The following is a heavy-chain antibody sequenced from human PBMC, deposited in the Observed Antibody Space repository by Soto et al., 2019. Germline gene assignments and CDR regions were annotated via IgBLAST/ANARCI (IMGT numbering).Heavy chain of an antibody. V-gene: IGHV4-39*01. Sequence: QLQLQESGPGLVKPSETLSLTCTVSGGSISRSSYYWGWIRQPPGKGLEWIGSVYHSGSSYYNPSLKSRVTMSVDTSKNQFSLKLRSVTAADTAVYYCARNTIFGVVIVFDYWGQGTLVTVSS. CDR2: VYHSGSS. J-gene: IGHJ4*02. CDR1: GGSISRSSYY. D-gene: IGHD3-3*01. CDR3: ARNTIFGVVIVFDY.